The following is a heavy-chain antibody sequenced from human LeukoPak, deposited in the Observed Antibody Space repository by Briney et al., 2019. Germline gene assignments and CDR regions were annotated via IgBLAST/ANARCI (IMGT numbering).Heavy chain of an antibody. J-gene: IGHJ4*02. CDR1: GGSISSYY. CDR3: AREGGFGLTVFDY. D-gene: IGHD3-16*01. Sequence: SETLSLTCTVSGGSISSYYWSWIRQPPGKGLEWIGYIYYSGSTNYNPSLKSRVTISVDTCKNQFSLKLSSVTAADTAVYYCAREGGFGLTVFDYWGQGTLVTVSS. V-gene: IGHV4-59*01. CDR2: IYYSGST.